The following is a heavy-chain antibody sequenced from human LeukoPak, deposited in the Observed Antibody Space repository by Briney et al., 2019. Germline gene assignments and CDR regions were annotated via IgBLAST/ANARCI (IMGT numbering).Heavy chain of an antibody. D-gene: IGHD3-10*01. CDR2: IYYSGST. CDR3: ARGFEGYYGSGSYYLFDY. J-gene: IGHJ4*02. V-gene: IGHV4-59*01. CDR1: GGSITSYY. Sequence: SETLSLXCTVSGGSITSYYWSWIRQPPGKGLEWIGYIYYSGSTNYNPSLKSRVTISVDTSKNQFSLKLSSVTAADTAVYYCARGFEGYYGSGSYYLFDYWGQGTLVTVSS.